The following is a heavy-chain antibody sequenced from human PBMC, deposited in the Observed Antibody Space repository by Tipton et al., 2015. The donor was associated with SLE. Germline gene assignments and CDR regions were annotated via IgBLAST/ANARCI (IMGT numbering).Heavy chain of an antibody. J-gene: IGHJ1*01. D-gene: IGHD2-21*01. Sequence: SLRLSCAASGFTVSSNYMSWVRQAPGKGLEWVSVIYSGGSTYYADSVKGRFTISRDNSKNTLYLQMNSLRAEDTAVYYCAKDHLGDSLYFQHWGQGTLVTVSS. V-gene: IGHV3-53*01. CDR2: IYSGGST. CDR1: GFTVSSNY. CDR3: AKDHLGDSLYFQH.